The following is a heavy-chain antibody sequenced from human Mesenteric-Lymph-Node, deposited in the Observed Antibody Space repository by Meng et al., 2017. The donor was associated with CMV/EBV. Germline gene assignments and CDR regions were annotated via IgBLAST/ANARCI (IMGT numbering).Heavy chain of an antibody. V-gene: IGHV3-43*01. D-gene: IGHD3-22*01. Sequence: GESLKISCAACGFTFDDYTMHWVRQAPGKGLEWVSLISWDGGSTYYADSVKGRFTISRDNSKNSLYLQMNSLRNEDTALYYCAKGGSGYYHSPIDYWGQGTLVTVSS. CDR3: AKGGSGYYHSPIDY. CDR1: GFTFDDYT. J-gene: IGHJ4*02. CDR2: ISWDGGST.